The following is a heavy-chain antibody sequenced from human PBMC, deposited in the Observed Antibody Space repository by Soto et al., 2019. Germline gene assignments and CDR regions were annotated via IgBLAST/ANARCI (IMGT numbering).Heavy chain of an antibody. J-gene: IGHJ6*02. CDR3: GRHLFSDV. Sequence: SETLSLTWTVSGDSISNYYWNWIRQPPGKGLEWIGYFSNSGTTNYNPSLKSRVTISADTSKNQFFLKLTSVTAADTAVYYCGRHLFSDVWGQGTTVTVSS. V-gene: IGHV4-59*08. D-gene: IGHD2-21*01. CDR1: GDSISNYY. CDR2: FSNSGTT.